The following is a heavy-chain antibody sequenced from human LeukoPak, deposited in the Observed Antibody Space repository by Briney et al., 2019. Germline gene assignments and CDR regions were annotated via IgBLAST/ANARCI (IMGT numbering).Heavy chain of an antibody. V-gene: IGHV5-51*01. CDR3: ARHKGRISSGGLSPDY. D-gene: IGHD3-16*02. Sequence: GESLKISCKGSGYTFTDYWIGWVRPMPGKGLEWMGIIWPSDSDARYSPSFQGQVTISVDKSIGTAYLQWSSLKASDSAIYYCARHKGRISSGGLSPDYWGQGTLVTVSS. J-gene: IGHJ4*02. CDR1: GYTFTDYW. CDR2: IWPSDSDA.